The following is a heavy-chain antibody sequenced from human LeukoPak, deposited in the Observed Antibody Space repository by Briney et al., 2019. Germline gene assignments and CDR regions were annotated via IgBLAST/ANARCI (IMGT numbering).Heavy chain of an antibody. CDR3: AKDLGGWIQLWIGAFDI. CDR2: ISYDGSNK. CDR1: GFTFSSYG. V-gene: IGHV3-30*18. D-gene: IGHD5-18*01. Sequence: PGRSLRLSCAASGFTFSSYGMHWVRQAPGKGLEWVAVISYDGSNKYYADSVKGRFTISRDNSKNTLYLQMNSLRAEDTAVYYCAKDLGGWIQLWIGAFDIWGQGTMVTVPS. J-gene: IGHJ3*02.